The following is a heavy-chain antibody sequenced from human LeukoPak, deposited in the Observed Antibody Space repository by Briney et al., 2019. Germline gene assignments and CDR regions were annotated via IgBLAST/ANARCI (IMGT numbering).Heavy chain of an antibody. CDR2: ISGSGGST. V-gene: IGHV3-23*01. CDR3: AKDGDKAETATD. CDR1: GFTFSSYA. Sequence: GGSLRLSCAASGFTFSSYAMSWVRQAPGKGLEWVSAISGSGGSTYYADSVKGWFTISRDNSKNTLYLQMNSLRAEDTAVYYCAKDGDKAETATDWGQGTLVTVSS. J-gene: IGHJ4*02. D-gene: IGHD2-21*02.